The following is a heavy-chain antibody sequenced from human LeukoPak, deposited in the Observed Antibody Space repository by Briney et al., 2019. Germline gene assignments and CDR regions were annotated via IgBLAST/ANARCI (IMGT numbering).Heavy chain of an antibody. J-gene: IGHJ2*01. Sequence: KFQGRVTITRDTSASTAYMELSSLRSEDTAVYYCARSGFGAFDIWGRGTLVTVSS. V-gene: IGHV1-3*01. D-gene: IGHD3-3*01. CDR3: ARSGFGAFDI.